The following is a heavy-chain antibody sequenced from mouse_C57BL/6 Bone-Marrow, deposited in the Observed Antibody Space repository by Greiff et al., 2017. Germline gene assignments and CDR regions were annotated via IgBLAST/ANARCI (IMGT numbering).Heavy chain of an antibody. CDR1: GFNIKDDY. CDR3: TPLLAGGFYAKDY. Sequence: VQLQQSGAELVRPGASVKLSCTASGFNIKDDYMHWVKQRPEQGLEWIGWIDPENGDTEYASKFQGKATMTADTSSNTAYLQLSSLPSADTAVFYCTPLLAGGFYAKDYWGQGTSVTVSA. J-gene: IGHJ4*01. CDR2: IDPENGDT. D-gene: IGHD6-1*01. V-gene: IGHV14-4*01.